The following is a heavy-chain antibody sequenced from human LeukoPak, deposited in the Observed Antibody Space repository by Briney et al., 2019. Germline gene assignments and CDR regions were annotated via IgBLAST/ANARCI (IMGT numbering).Heavy chain of an antibody. CDR1: GFTFSSYS. Sequence: GGSLRLSCAASGFTFSSYSMNWVRQAPGKGLEWVSYISSSSSSTIYYADSVKGRFTISRDNAKNSLYLQMNSLRAEDTAVYYCARDSRYMVRGVMSYWGQGTLVTVSS. D-gene: IGHD3-10*01. CDR2: ISSSSSSTI. J-gene: IGHJ4*02. V-gene: IGHV3-48*04. CDR3: ARDSRYMVRGVMSY.